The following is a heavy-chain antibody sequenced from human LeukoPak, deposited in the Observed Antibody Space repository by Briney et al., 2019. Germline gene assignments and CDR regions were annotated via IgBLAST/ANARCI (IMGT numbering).Heavy chain of an antibody. CDR3: ARCTIWGIDY. Sequence: GRSLRLSCAASGFTFSSYGMHWVRQAPGKGLEWVAVIWFDGSNENYADSVKGRFTISRDNSKNTLYVQTNSLRAEDTAVYYCARCTIWGIDYWGQGTLVTVSS. V-gene: IGHV3-33*01. J-gene: IGHJ4*02. D-gene: IGHD3-16*01. CDR2: IWFDGSNE. CDR1: GFTFSSYG.